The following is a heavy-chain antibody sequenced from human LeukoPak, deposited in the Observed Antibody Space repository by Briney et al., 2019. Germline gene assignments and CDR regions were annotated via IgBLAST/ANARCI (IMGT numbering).Heavy chain of an antibody. CDR1: GFTFSSYA. CDR3: AKGPYMVRGVIITYYFDY. J-gene: IGHJ4*02. Sequence: RTGGSLRLSCAASGFTFSSYAMSWVRQAPGKGLEWVSAISGSGGSTYYADSVKGRFTISRDNSKNTLYLQMNSLRAEDTAVYSCAKGPYMVRGVIITYYFDYWGQGTLVTVSS. D-gene: IGHD3-10*01. V-gene: IGHV3-23*01. CDR2: ISGSGGST.